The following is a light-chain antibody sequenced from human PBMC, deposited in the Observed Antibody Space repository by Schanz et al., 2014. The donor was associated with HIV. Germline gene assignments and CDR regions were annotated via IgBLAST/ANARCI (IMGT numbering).Light chain of an antibody. CDR3: QSYDSSLSGVL. CDR1: SSNVGRYT. CDR2: NSH. Sequence: QSVLTQPPSASGTPGQRVTISCSGGSSNVGRYTVAWYQQVPGTAPKLLISNSHQRPSGVTGRFSGSKSGTSASLAITGLQAEDEADYYCQSYDSSLSGVLFGGGTKLTVL. J-gene: IGLJ2*01. V-gene: IGLV1-44*01.